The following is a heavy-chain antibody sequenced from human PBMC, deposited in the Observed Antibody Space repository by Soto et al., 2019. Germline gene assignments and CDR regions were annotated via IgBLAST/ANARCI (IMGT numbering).Heavy chain of an antibody. CDR2: ISAYNGNT. J-gene: IGHJ6*02. CDR3: ARPLWGFYYYYGIDV. D-gene: IGHD1-26*01. V-gene: IGHV1-18*01. CDR1: GYTFTSYG. Sequence: GASVKVSCKASGYTFTSYGISWGRQAPGQGLEWMGWISAYNGNTNYAQKLQGRVTMTTDTSTSTAYMELRSLRSDDTAVYYCARPLWGFYYYYGIDVWGQGTKVTVSS.